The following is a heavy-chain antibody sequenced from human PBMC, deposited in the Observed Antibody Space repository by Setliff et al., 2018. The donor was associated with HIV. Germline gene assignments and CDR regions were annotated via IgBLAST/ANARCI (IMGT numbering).Heavy chain of an antibody. V-gene: IGHV4-59*11. CDR2: IYYCGTT. Sequence: SETLSLTCNVSGVSMSSHYWSWIRQAPGQPPNKGLEWIGNIYYCGTTNYNPSLESRVTISIDTSKSQFSLKLTSVTTADTAMYYCAGRGGYNDWYFDYWGQGALVTVSS. CDR3: AGRGGYNDWYFDY. J-gene: IGHJ4*02. CDR1: GVSMSSHY. D-gene: IGHD5-12*01.